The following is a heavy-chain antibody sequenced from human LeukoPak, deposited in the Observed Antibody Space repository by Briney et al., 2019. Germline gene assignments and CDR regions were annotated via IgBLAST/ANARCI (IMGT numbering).Heavy chain of an antibody. CDR1: GGSISSYY. CDR2: IYYSGST. CDR3: ARASYDSSGYYRYYFDY. V-gene: IGHV4-59*01. Sequence: SETLSLTCTVSGGSISSYYWSWIRQPPGKGPEWIGYIYYSGSTNYNPSLKSRVTISVDTSKNQFSLKLSSVTAADTAVYYCARASYDSSGYYRYYFDYWGQGTLVTVSS. D-gene: IGHD3-22*01. J-gene: IGHJ4*02.